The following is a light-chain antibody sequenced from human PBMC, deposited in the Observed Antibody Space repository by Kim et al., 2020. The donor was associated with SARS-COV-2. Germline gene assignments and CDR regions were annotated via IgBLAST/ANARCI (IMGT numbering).Light chain of an antibody. CDR1: HSGSSSY. Sequence: SPGGSADLSCRASHSGSSSYLAWYQQKPGQAPRLLIYGACSRATGIPDRFSGSGSRTDFTLTISRLEPEDVAVYYCQQYGSSPLTFGGGTKVDIK. J-gene: IGKJ4*01. CDR3: QQYGSSPLT. V-gene: IGKV3-20*01. CDR2: GAC.